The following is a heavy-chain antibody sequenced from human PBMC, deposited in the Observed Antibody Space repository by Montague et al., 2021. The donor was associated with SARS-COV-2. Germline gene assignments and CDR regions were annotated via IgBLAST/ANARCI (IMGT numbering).Heavy chain of an antibody. Sequence: SETLSLTCTVSGGSISSYYWSWIRQPPGKGLEWIGYIYYSGSTNYNPSLKSRVTISVDTSKNQFSLTLSSVTAADTAAYYCARVFPMWLKLEPYFDYWGQGTLVTVSS. CDR1: GGSISSYY. V-gene: IGHV4-59*01. J-gene: IGHJ4*02. CDR3: ARVFPMWLKLEPYFDY. CDR2: IYYSGST. D-gene: IGHD5-12*01.